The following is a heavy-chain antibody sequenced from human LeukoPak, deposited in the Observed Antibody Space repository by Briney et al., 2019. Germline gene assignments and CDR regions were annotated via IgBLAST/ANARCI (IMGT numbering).Heavy chain of an antibody. V-gene: IGHV3-7*03. CDR2: IKEDESDE. D-gene: IGHD6-19*01. Sequence: GGSLRLSCEASGFTFSSYWMSWVRQAPGKGLEWVAHIKEDESDEYYVDSVRGRFTASRDNSKDTLYLQMNRLRADDTAVYYCATAGGGSGAYPFIYWGQGALVTVSS. CDR3: ATAGGGSGAYPFIY. J-gene: IGHJ4*02. CDR1: GFTFSSYW.